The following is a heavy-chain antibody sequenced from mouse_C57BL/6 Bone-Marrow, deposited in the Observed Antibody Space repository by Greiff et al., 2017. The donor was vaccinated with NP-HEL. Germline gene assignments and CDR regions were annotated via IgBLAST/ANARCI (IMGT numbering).Heavy chain of an antibody. CDR3: ARWDY. D-gene: IGHD4-1*01. Sequence: QVQLQQPGAELVMPGASVKLSCKASGYTFTSYWMHWVKQRPGQGLEWIGEIDPSDSYTNYNQKFKGKSTLTVDKSSSTAYIQLNSLTSEDSAVYYCARWDYWGQGTTLTVSS. J-gene: IGHJ2*01. CDR2: IDPSDSYT. CDR1: GYTFTSYW. V-gene: IGHV1-69*01.